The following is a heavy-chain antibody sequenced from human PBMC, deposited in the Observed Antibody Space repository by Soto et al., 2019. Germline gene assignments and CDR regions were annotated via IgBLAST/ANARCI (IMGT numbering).Heavy chain of an antibody. D-gene: IGHD3-16*01. CDR2: MNPYSGNT. Sequence: ASVKVSCKASGYTFTNYDINWVRQAPGQGPEWMGWMNPYSGNTGCAQRFQGRVTLTRDTSISTAYMELSSLKFDDTAVYYCARALVDGSSADYAYWGQGSLVTVSS. J-gene: IGHJ4*02. CDR1: GYTFTNYD. CDR3: ARALVDGSSADYAY. V-gene: IGHV1-8*01.